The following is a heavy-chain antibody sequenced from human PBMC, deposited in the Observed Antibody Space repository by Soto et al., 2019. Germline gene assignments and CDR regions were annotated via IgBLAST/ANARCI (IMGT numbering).Heavy chain of an antibody. CDR3: TRVDLSEQQPPIDY. D-gene: IGHD6-13*01. V-gene: IGHV3-49*03. CDR1: GFTFGDYA. CDR2: IRSKAYGGTT. J-gene: IGHJ4*02. Sequence: GGSLRLSCTASGFTFGDYAMSWFRQAPGKGLEWVGFIRSKAYGGTTEYAASVKGRFTISRDDSKSIAYLQMNSLKTEDTAVYYCTRVDLSEQQPPIDYWGQGTLVTVSS.